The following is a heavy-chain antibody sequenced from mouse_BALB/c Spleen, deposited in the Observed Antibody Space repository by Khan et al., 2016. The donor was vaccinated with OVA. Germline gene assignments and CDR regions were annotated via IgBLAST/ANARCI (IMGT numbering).Heavy chain of an antibody. Sequence: EVELVESGGGLVQPGGSLKLSCAASGFTFSSYGMSWVRQTPDKRLELVATINTNVGSTYYPDSVKGRFTISRDNAKNTLYLQMSSLKSEDTPMYYCARVGIIYYGNYAYYFDYWGQGTTLTVSS. CDR2: INTNVGST. V-gene: IGHV5-6-3*01. J-gene: IGHJ2*01. CDR1: GFTFSSYG. CDR3: ARVGIIYYGNYAYYFDY. D-gene: IGHD2-1*01.